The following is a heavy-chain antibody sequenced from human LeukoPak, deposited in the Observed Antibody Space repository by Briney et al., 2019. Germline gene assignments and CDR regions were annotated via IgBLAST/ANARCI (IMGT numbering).Heavy chain of an antibody. CDR3: ARILGATPPPFDY. V-gene: IGHV1-18*04. CDR1: GYTCTSNG. D-gene: IGHD1-26*01. Sequence: ASVKVSCKAAGYTCTSNGTSWVRHAPGQGLEWMGWISAYNGNTNYAQKLQGRVTMTTDTSTSTAYMELRSLRSDDTAVYYCARILGATPPPFDYWGQGTLVTVSS. CDR2: ISAYNGNT. J-gene: IGHJ4*02.